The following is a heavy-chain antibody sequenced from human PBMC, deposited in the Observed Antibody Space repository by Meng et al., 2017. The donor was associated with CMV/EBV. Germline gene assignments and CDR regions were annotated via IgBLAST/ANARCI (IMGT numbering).Heavy chain of an antibody. CDR3: ARDLMNCSSTSCANWFDP. V-gene: IGHV4-4*07. CDR2: IYTSGST. CDR1: GGSISSYY. J-gene: IGHJ5*02. Sequence: VQLPASGPGLVNPSATPSPTCTVSGGSISSYYWGWIRQPAGKGLEWIGRIYTSGSTNYNPSLKSRVTMSVDTSKNQFSLKLSSVTAADTAVYYCARDLMNCSSTSCANWFDPWGQGTLVTASS. D-gene: IGHD2-2*01.